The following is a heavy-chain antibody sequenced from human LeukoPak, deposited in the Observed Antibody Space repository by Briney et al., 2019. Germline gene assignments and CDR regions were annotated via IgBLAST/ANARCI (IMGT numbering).Heavy chain of an antibody. Sequence: SETLSLTCTVSGGSISSNNYNWGWIRQPPGKGLEWVGNIYYSGSTYYNPSLKSRVTISLDTSKNQFSLRLSSVTAADTAVYYCARGPGYYGSGSYPSVYWGQGTLVTVSS. CDR2: IYYSGST. CDR3: ARGPGYYGSGSYPSVY. J-gene: IGHJ4*02. V-gene: IGHV4-39*07. D-gene: IGHD3-10*01. CDR1: GGSISSNNYN.